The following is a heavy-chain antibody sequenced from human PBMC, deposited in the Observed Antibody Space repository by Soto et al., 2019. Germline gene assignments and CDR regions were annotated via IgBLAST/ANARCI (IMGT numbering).Heavy chain of an antibody. V-gene: IGHV3-30*03. D-gene: IGHD2-21*02. CDR3: ASSLTVVVVTAQFDY. CDR1: GVTFSSYG. Sequence: QVQLVESGGGVVQPGRSLRLSCAASGVTFSSYGMHWVRQAPGKGLEWVAVISYDGTNKYYADSVKGRFTISRDDSKNTLYLQMNSLRAEDTAVYYCASSLTVVVVTAQFDYWGQGTLVTVSS. J-gene: IGHJ4*02. CDR2: ISYDGTNK.